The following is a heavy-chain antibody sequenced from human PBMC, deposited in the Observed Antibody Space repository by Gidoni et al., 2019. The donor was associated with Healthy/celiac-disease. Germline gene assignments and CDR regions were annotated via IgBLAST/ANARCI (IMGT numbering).Heavy chain of an antibody. D-gene: IGHD5-12*01. Sequence: LKSRVTISVDTSKNQFSLKLSSVTAADTAVYYCARDSGYGPRTYYYYYGMDVWGQGTTVTVSS. J-gene: IGHJ6*02. CDR3: ARDSGYGPRTYYYYYGMDV. V-gene: IGHV4-34*01.